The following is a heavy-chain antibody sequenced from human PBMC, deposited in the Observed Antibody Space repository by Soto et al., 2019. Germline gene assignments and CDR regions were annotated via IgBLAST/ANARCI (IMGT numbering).Heavy chain of an antibody. CDR2: ITPIFGTR. CDR1: GGTFSSYT. CDR3: AREGGVPGAFDF. D-gene: IGHD7-27*01. V-gene: IGHV1-69*01. Sequence: QVQLVQSGAEVKKPGSSVKVSCKASGGTFSSYTISWVRQAPGQGLEWMGGITPIFGTRNYAQTFQGRVTILADQSTSTAYMELSSLRSGDTAVYYCAREGGVPGAFDFWGQGTLVTVAS. J-gene: IGHJ4*02.